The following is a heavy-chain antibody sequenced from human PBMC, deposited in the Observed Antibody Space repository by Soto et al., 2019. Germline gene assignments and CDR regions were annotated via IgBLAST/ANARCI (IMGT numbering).Heavy chain of an antibody. J-gene: IGHJ6*02. CDR3: ARGGGNSMIVVARMDV. CDR1: GFTFSSYG. V-gene: IGHV3-33*01. Sequence: GGSLRLSCAASGFTFSSYGMHWVRQAPGKGLEWVAVIWFDGSNKYYTDSVKGRFTISRDNSKNTLYLQMNSLRAEDTAEYYCARGGGNSMIVVARMDVWGQGTTVTVSS. D-gene: IGHD3-22*01. CDR2: IWFDGSNK.